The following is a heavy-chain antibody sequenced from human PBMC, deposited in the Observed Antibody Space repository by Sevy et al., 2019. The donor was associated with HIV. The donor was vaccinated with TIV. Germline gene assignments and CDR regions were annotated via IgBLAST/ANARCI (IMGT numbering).Heavy chain of an antibody. CDR2: ISGSGGST. D-gene: IGHD6-19*01. V-gene: IGHV3-23*01. Sequence: GGSLRPSFAASGFSFSSYAMTGVRQPQGKGLKWASGISGSGGSTYYADSVKGRFTISRDNSKNTLYLQMNSLRAEDTALYYCAKDIDSSGYYYFDYWGQGTLVTVSS. CDR3: AKDIDSSGYYYFDY. J-gene: IGHJ4*02. CDR1: GFSFSSYA.